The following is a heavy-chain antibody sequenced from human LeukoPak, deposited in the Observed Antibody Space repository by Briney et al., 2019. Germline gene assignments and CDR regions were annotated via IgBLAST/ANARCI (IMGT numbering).Heavy chain of an antibody. Sequence: GGSLRLSCAASGFTFSSYGMQWFRQAPDKGLEWVAAISNDGSNKYYADSVKGRFTISRDNSKNTLYLQMNSLRAEDTAVYYCAKVDIVATIDAGRLVDYWGQGALVTVSS. V-gene: IGHV3-30*18. J-gene: IGHJ4*02. CDR1: GFTFSSYG. D-gene: IGHD5-12*01. CDR2: ISNDGSNK. CDR3: AKVDIVATIDAGRLVDY.